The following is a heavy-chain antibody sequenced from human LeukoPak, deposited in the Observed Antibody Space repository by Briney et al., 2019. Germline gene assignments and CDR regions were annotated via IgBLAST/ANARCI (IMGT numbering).Heavy chain of an antibody. CDR3: AKDLLGQWPTVFDY. Sequence: GGSLRLSCAASGFTFTSYWMTWVRQAPGKGLEWVANIKQDGSEKYYMDSVKGRFTISRDNAYNSLYLQMNSLRAEDTAVYYCAKDLLGQWPTVFDYWGQGTLVTVSS. V-gene: IGHV3-7*01. D-gene: IGHD6-19*01. CDR2: IKQDGSEK. J-gene: IGHJ4*02. CDR1: GFTFTSYW.